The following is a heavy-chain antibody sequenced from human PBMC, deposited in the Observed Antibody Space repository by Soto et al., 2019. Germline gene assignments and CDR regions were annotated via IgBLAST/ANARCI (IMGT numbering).Heavy chain of an antibody. CDR3: ERDGVGANGPNDY. CDR1: GFTFSSYG. J-gene: IGHJ4*02. V-gene: IGHV3-30*03. CDR2: ISSDGGDT. D-gene: IGHD1-26*01. Sequence: PGGSLRLSCAASGFTFSSYGMHWVRQAPGKGLEWVAVISSDGGDTYYADSIKGRFIISRDNSKYTLSLQMNSLRPEDTAVYYCERDGVGANGPNDYWGQGTPVTVSS.